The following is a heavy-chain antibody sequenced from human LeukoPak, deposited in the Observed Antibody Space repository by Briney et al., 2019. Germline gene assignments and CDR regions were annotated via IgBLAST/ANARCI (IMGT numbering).Heavy chain of an antibody. CDR2: INPNSGGT. J-gene: IGHJ4*02. D-gene: IGHD4-11*01. CDR3: ASLSTVTTPTSDY. CDR1: GYTFTGYY. V-gene: IGHV1-2*02. Sequence: ASVKVSCKASGYTFTGYYMHWVRQAPGQGLEWMGWINPNSGGTNYAQKFQGRVTMTRDTSISTAYMELSRLRSDDTAVYYCASLSTVTTPTSDYWGQGTLVTVSS.